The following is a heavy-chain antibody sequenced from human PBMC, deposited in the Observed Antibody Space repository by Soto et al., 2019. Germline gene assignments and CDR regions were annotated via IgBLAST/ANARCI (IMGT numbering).Heavy chain of an antibody. CDR3: AKDRGELLRSYYYGMYV. D-gene: IGHD1-26*01. J-gene: IGHJ6*02. CDR2: ISYDGSNK. Sequence: QAQLVESGGGVVQPGRSLRLSCVASGFTFSSYGMHWVRQAPGKGLEWVAVISYDGSNKYSADSVKGRFTISRYNSKNTVYMQNNGLTTEVPAVYYCAKDRGELLRSYYYGMYVWGQGTTVTVSS. V-gene: IGHV3-30*18. CDR1: GFTFSSYG.